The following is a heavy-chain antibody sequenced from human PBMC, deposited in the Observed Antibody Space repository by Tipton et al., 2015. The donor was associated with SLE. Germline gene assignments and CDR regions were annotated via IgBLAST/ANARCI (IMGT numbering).Heavy chain of an antibody. Sequence: SLRLSCTASGFSFNNYAMNWVRQVPGKGLEWLSHINGDGSSTRYGDSVKGRFVISRDNAKNTLYLQLNSLRVEDTAVYYCTTGGSPSPMGHAYWGQGTLLTVSS. J-gene: IGHJ4*02. CDR3: TTGGSPSPMGHAY. CDR1: GFSFNNYA. CDR2: INGDGSST. D-gene: IGHD3-16*01. V-gene: IGHV3-74*01.